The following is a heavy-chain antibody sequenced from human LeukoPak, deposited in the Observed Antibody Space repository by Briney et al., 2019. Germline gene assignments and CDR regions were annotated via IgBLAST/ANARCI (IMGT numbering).Heavy chain of an antibody. J-gene: IGHJ6*02. Sequence: SETLSLTCTVSGGSISSYYWSWIRQPAGKGLEWIGRIYTSGSTNYNSSLKSRVTMSVDTSKNQFSLKLSSVTAADTAVYYCARSPYCSGGSCHYYYGMDVWGQGTSATVSS. CDR1: GGSISSYY. CDR2: IYTSGST. CDR3: ARSPYCSGGSCHYYYGMDV. D-gene: IGHD2-15*01. V-gene: IGHV4-4*07.